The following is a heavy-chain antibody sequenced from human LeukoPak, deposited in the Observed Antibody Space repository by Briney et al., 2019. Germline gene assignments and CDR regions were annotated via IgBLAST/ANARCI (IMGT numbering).Heavy chain of an antibody. Sequence: PSETLSLTCTVSGGSISSSSYYWGWIRQPPGKGLEWIGSIYYSGSTYYNPSLKSRVTISVDTSKNQFSLKLSSVTAADTAVYYCAREYYYDSSGYFGPAAPNYFDYWGQGTLVTVSS. CDR2: IYYSGST. J-gene: IGHJ4*02. V-gene: IGHV4-39*02. CDR1: GGSISSSSYY. CDR3: AREYYYDSSGYFGPAAPNYFDY. D-gene: IGHD3-22*01.